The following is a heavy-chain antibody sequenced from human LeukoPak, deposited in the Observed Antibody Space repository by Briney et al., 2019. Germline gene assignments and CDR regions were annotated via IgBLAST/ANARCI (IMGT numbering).Heavy chain of an antibody. CDR3: AHTYCSGGSCYSDFGAFDI. D-gene: IGHD2-15*01. Sequence: SGPTLVKPTQTLTLTCTFSGFSLSTSGVGVGWIRQPPGKALEWLAVIYWDDDKRYSPSLKSRLTITKDTSKNQVVLTMTNMDPVDTATYYCAHTYCSGGSCYSDFGAFDIWGQGTMVTVSS. CDR2: IYWDDDK. V-gene: IGHV2-5*02. J-gene: IGHJ3*02. CDR1: GFSLSTSGVG.